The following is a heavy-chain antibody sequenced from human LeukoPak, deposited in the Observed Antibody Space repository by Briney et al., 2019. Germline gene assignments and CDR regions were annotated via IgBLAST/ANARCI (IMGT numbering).Heavy chain of an antibody. J-gene: IGHJ4*02. CDR3: ARLLACGRAPCRTARFQFDS. CDR2: IYPTGNT. CDR1: SYSISSDNY. D-gene: IGHD3-3*01. V-gene: IGHV4-38-2*01. Sequence: SETLSLTCAVSSYSISSDNYWGWVRPPPGKGLEWIGSIYPTGNTYYNPSLKSRVAISVDTSKNQFSLKLTSIIAADTAVYYCARLLACGRAPCRTARFQFDSWGQGTLVAVSS.